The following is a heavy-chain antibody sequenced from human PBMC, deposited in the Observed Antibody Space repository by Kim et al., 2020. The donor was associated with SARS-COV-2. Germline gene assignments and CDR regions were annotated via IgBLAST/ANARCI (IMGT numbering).Heavy chain of an antibody. CDR3: ARLCGNDCYVPRDY. D-gene: IGHD2-21*02. V-gene: IGHV3-23*01. J-gene: IGHJ4*02. CDR2: ISGSGGST. Sequence: GGSLRLSCTASGFTFSTYAMSWVRQAPGKGLECVSGISGSGGSTYDADSVKGRFTISRDNSKNTLYLQMNSLRAEDTAVYHCARLCGNDCYVPRDYWGQGTLVTVSS. CDR1: GFTFSTYA.